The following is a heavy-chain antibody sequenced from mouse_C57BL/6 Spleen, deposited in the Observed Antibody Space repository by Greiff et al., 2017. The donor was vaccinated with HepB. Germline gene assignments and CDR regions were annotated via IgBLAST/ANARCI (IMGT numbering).Heavy chain of an antibody. D-gene: IGHD2-1*01. Sequence: QVQLKQPGAELVRPGSSVKLSCKASGYTFTSYWMDWVKQRPGQGLEWIGNIYPSDSETHYNQKFKDKATLTVDKSSSTAYMQLSSLTSEDSAVYYCAREGIYSSFAYWGQGTLVTVSA. CDR3: AREGIYSSFAY. V-gene: IGHV1-61*01. CDR1: GYTFTSYW. CDR2: IYPSDSET. J-gene: IGHJ3*01.